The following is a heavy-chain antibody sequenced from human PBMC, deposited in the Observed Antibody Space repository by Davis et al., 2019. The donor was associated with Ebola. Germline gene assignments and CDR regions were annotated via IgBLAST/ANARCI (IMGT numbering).Heavy chain of an antibody. J-gene: IGHJ6*02. V-gene: IGHV3-21*01. CDR3: ARDLYLGSWNYYGMDV. Sequence: GGSLRLSCAASGFTFSSYSMNWVRQAPGKGLEWVSSISSSSSYIYYADSVKGRFTISRDNAKNSLYLQRNSLRAEDTAVYYCARDLYLGSWNYYGMDVWGQGTTVTVSS. D-gene: IGHD2-2*02. CDR1: GFTFSSYS. CDR2: ISSSSSYI.